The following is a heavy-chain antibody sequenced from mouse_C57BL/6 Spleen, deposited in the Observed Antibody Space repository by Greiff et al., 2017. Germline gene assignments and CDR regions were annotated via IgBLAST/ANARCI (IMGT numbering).Heavy chain of an antibody. J-gene: IGHJ4*01. Sequence: QVQLQQPGAELVKPGASVKMSCKASGYTFTSYWITWVKQRPGQGLEWIGDIYPGGGSTNYNEKFKSKATLTVDTSSSTAYMQLSSLTSEDSAVYYCARAIYDSSSLLYYAMDYWGQGTSVTVSS. CDR1: GYTFTSYW. CDR3: ARAIYDSSSLLYYAMDY. V-gene: IGHV1-55*01. CDR2: IYPGGGST. D-gene: IGHD1-1*01.